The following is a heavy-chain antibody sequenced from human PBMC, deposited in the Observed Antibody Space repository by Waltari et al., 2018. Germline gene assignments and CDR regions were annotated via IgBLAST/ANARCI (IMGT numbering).Heavy chain of an antibody. V-gene: IGHV3-21*01. CDR1: AFPSRRST. J-gene: IGHJ4*02. D-gene: IGHD2-15*01. CDR3: AREWGVMVGTAGFYFDY. Sequence: EVQLVGSGGGPATPGAPLSLACAAPAFPSRRSTLPWVRQAPGKGLEWVSSISSGSSYIYYADSVKGRFTISRDNAKNSLYLQMNSLRVEDTAVYYCAREWGVMVGTAGFYFDYWGQGALVTVSS. CDR2: ISSGSSYI.